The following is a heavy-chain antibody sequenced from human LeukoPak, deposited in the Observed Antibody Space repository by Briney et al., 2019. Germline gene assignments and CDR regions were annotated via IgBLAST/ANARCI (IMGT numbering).Heavy chain of an antibody. CDR3: ARGGSSLYAFDI. Sequence: GGSLRLSCAASGFTVSSNYMSWVRQAPGKGPEWVSVMYSGGSTFYADSVKGRFTISRDNSKNTLYLQMNSLRAEDTAVYYCARGGSSLYAFDIWGQGTMVTVSS. V-gene: IGHV3-53*01. CDR2: MYSGGST. J-gene: IGHJ3*02. D-gene: IGHD2-2*01. CDR1: GFTVSSNY.